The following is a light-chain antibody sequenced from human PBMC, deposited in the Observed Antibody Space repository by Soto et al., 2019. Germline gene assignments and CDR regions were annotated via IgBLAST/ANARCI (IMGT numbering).Light chain of an antibody. CDR1: SSDVGGYNY. J-gene: IGLJ1*01. CDR2: DVS. CDR3: SSYTSSSTLYV. V-gene: IGLV2-14*01. Sequence: QSVLAQPASVSGSPGQSITISCTGNSSDVGGYNYVSWYQQHPGKAPKLMIYDVSNRPSGVSNRFSGSKSGNTASLTISGLQAEDEADYYCSSYTSSSTLYVFGTGTKVT.